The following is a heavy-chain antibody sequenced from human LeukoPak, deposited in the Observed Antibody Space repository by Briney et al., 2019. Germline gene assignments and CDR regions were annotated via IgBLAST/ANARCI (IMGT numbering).Heavy chain of an antibody. D-gene: IGHD2-2*01. CDR1: GYTFTGYY. CDR3: ARYVYCSSTSCYVKIAFDI. CDR2: INPNSGGT. Sequence: ASVKVSCKASGYTFTGYYMHWVRQAPGQGLEWMGWINPNSGGTNYAQKFQGRVTMTRDTSISTAYMELSRLRSDDTAVYYCARYVYCSSTSCYVKIAFDIWGQGTMVTVSS. V-gene: IGHV1-2*02. J-gene: IGHJ3*02.